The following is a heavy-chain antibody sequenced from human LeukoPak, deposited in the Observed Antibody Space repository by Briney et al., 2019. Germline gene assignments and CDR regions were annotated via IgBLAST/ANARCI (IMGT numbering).Heavy chain of an antibody. CDR2: ISYDGSNE. V-gene: IGHV3-30*18. CDR1: GFTFSSYG. CDR3: AKVTSDY. Sequence: GGSLRLSCAASGFTFSSYGIHWVRQAPGKGLEWVAVISYDGSNEYYADSVKGRFTISRDNSKNTLYLQMNSLRAEDTAVYYCAKVTSDYWGQGILVTVSS. J-gene: IGHJ4*02. D-gene: IGHD2-21*02.